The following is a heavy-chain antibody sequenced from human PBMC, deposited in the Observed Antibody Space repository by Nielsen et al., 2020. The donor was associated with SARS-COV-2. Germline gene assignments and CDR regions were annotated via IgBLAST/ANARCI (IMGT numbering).Heavy chain of an antibody. J-gene: IGHJ4*02. CDR2: IKSKTDGGTT. CDR1: GFTFSNTW. V-gene: IGHV3-15*01. D-gene: IGHD3-10*01. CDR3: TTDQTIVRGVIDYFDY. Sequence: GGSLRLSCAASGFTFSNTWMSWVRQAPGKGLEWVGRIKSKTDGGTTDYAAPVKGRFTISRDDSKNTLYLQMNSLKTEDTAVYYCTTDQTIVRGVIDYFDYWGQGTLVTVSS.